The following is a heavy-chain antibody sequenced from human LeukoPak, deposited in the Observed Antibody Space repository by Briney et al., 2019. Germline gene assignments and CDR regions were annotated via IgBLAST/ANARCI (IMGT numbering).Heavy chain of an antibody. D-gene: IGHD2-15*01. CDR2: IRFDGSEK. J-gene: IGHJ6*02. CDR1: GFTFSSYG. CDR3: AKDVYDCSGGSCPQYYYVMDV. V-gene: IGHV3-30*02. Sequence: PGGSLRLSCTASGFTFSSYGMHWVRQAPGKGLEWVSFIRFDGSEKYYADSVRGRFTISRDNSKNTLSLLMNSLRAEDTALYYCAKDVYDCSGGSCPQYYYVMDVWGQGTTVTVSS.